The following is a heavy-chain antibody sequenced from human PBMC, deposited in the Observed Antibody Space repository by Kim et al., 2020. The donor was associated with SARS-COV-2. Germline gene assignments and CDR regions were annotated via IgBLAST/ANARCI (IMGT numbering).Heavy chain of an antibody. Sequence: GGSLRLSCATSGFSITNYGMHWVRQAPGKGLEWVADIYHDGSKKEYAGSVKGRFSISRDTSKNTRDLQMNSLRADDTAVYYCTRDEGRGNFQRWGQGTLVTVSS. CDR1: GFSITNYG. D-gene: IGHD3-10*01. CDR2: IYHDGSKK. CDR3: TRDEGRGNFQR. J-gene: IGHJ1*01. V-gene: IGHV3-33*01.